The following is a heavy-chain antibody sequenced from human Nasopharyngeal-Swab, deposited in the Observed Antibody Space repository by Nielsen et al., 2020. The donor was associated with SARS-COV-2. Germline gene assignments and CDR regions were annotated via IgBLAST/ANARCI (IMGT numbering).Heavy chain of an antibody. CDR1: GDSVSSHSAG. Sequence: SETLSLTCAISGDSVSSHSAGWNWIRQSPSRGLEWLGRTLYRSKWYNDYAESVKNRIAVNPDTSKNQFSLQLNSVTPEDTAVYYCARGRDFSFDSWGQGTLVTASS. J-gene: IGHJ4*02. D-gene: IGHD3-3*01. CDR3: ARGRDFSFDS. CDR2: TLYRSKWYN. V-gene: IGHV6-1*01.